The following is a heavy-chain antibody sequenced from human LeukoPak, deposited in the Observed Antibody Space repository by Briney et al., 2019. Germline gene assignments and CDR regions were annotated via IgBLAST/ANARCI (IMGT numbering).Heavy chain of an antibody. J-gene: IGHJ6*02. CDR3: ARASVVVTATYYYYYGMDV. Sequence: ATVKVSCKASGYTFTSYAMHWVSQAPGQRLEWMGWINAGNGNTKYSQKFQGRVTITRDTSASTAYMELSSLRSEDTAVYYCARASVVVTATYYYYYGMDVWGQGTTVTVSS. V-gene: IGHV1-3*01. D-gene: IGHD2-21*02. CDR1: GYTFTSYA. CDR2: INAGNGNT.